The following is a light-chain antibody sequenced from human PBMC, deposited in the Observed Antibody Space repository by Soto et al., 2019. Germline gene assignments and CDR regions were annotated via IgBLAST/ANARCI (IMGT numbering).Light chain of an antibody. V-gene: IGKV3D-15*01. CDR3: QQYNSWPPGT. CDR1: QSVSSN. CDR2: GAS. Sequence: VVMSQSPATLSVSPGERATLSCRASQSVSSNLAWYQQKPGQAPRLLIYGASTRATGIPARFSGSGSGTEFTLTISSLQSEDFAVYYCQQYNSWPPGTFGQGTKVDI. J-gene: IGKJ1*01.